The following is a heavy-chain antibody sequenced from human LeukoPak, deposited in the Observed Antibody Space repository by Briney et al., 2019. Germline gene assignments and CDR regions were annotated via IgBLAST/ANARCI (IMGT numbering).Heavy chain of an antibody. CDR3: AREYDFWGGYGVLGYFDL. J-gene: IGHJ2*01. Sequence: SETLSLTCTVSGGSISSYYWSWIRQPPGKGLEWIGYIYYSGGTNYNPSLKSRVTISVDTSKNQFSLKLSSVTAADTAVYYCAREYDFWGGYGVLGYFDLWGRGTLVTVSS. V-gene: IGHV4-59*01. CDR2: IYYSGGT. D-gene: IGHD3-3*01. CDR1: GGSISSYY.